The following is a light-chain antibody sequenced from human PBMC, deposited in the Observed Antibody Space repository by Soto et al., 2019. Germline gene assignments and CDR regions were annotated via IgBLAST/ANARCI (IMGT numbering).Light chain of an antibody. CDR2: LGS. J-gene: IGKJ1*01. Sequence: IVMTQSPLSLIVTSGEPASISCTSSQSLLHTNGYNYLDWYLQKPGQSPQLLIYLGSNRASGVPDRFSGGGSGADFTRKISSVEVEDVGVYFCMQSLRAPVTFGLGTKVDIK. V-gene: IGKV2-28*01. CDR1: QSLLHTNGYNY. CDR3: MQSLRAPVT.